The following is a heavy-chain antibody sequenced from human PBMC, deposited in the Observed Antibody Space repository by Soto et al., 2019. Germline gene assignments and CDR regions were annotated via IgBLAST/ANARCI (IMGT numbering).Heavy chain of an antibody. J-gene: IGHJ4*02. V-gene: IGHV4-34*01. CDR3: ASSKFRTGRTIDY. CDR1: GGSFSGYY. Sequence: ETLSLTCAVYGGSFSGYYWSWIRQPPGKGLEWIGEINHSGSTNYNPSLKSRVTISVDTSKNQFSLKLSSVTAADTAVYYCASSKFRTGRTIDYWGQGTLVTVSS. D-gene: IGHD2-15*01. CDR2: INHSGST.